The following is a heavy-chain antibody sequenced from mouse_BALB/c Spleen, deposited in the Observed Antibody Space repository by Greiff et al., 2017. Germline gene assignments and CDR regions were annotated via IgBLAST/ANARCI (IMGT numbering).Heavy chain of an antibody. D-gene: IGHD2-1*01. J-gene: IGHJ2*01. Sequence: EVQLVESGGGLVKPGGSLKLSCAASGFTFSSYAMSWVRQTPEKRLEWVASISSGGSTYYPDSVKGRFTISRDNARNILYLQMSSLRSEDTAMYYCARGGLYYGNLDYWGQGTTLTVSS. CDR1: GFTFSSYA. CDR3: ARGGLYYGNLDY. V-gene: IGHV5-6-5*01. CDR2: ISSGGST.